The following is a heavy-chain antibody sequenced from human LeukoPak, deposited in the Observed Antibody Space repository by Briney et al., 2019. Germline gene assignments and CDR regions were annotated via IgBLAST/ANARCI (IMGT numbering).Heavy chain of an antibody. CDR2: ISWDGVST. J-gene: IGHJ4*02. V-gene: IGHV3-43*01. Sequence: PGGSLRLSCAASGFTFDDYTMHWVRQAPGKGLEWVSLISWDGVSTHYAGSVKGRFTISRDSNKNSLYLQMNGLRTEDTALYYCAKGRSGWYVLDYWGQGTLVTVSS. D-gene: IGHD6-19*01. CDR3: AKGRSGWYVLDY. CDR1: GFTFDDYT.